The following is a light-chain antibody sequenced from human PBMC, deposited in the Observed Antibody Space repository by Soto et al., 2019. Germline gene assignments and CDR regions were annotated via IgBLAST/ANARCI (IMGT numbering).Light chain of an antibody. Sequence: IQMTRSPSVLSASVGARVSISGRASQSISRWFAWDQQKTGKAPKLLIYKASSLQSGVPSRFSGRGSGTEFTLTISDLQPDDSATYYCQHFDTYPLTCGQGTKVDIK. CDR1: QSISRW. CDR2: KAS. CDR3: QHFDTYPLT. J-gene: IGKJ1*01. V-gene: IGKV1-5*03.